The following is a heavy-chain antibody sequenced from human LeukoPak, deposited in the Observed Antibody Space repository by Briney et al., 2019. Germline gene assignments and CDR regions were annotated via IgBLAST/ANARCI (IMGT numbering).Heavy chain of an antibody. J-gene: IGHJ4*02. CDR2: ISFDRSNK. CDR1: GFTFSSYP. D-gene: IGHD6-19*01. CDR3: ARGKQWLALDPSFDY. Sequence: GGSLRLSCAASGFTFSSYPMHWVRQAPGKGLEWVAVISFDRSNKYYADSVKGRFTISRDNSKNTPYLQMNSLRAEDTAVYYCARGKQWLALDPSFDYWGQGTLVTVSS. V-gene: IGHV3-30*04.